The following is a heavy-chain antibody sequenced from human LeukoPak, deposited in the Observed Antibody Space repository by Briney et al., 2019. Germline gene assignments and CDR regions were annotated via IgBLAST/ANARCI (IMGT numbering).Heavy chain of an antibody. CDR1: GGSFSGYY. V-gene: IGHV4-34*01. CDR3: ASRIGYCSSTSCSWFDP. Sequence: PSETLSLTCAVYGGSFSGYYWSGFRQPPGKGLEWIGEINHSGSTNYNPSLKSRVTISVDTSKNQFSLKLSSVTAADTAVYYCASRIGYCSSTSCSWFDPWGQGTLVTVSS. CDR2: INHSGST. D-gene: IGHD2-2*01. J-gene: IGHJ5*02.